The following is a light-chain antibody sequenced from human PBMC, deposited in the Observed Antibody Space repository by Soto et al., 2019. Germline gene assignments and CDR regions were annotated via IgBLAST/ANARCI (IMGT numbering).Light chain of an antibody. CDR3: QQLNSFPIP. Sequence: IQLTQSPSSLSASVGDRVTITCRASQGISSFLAWYQQKPGKAPKLLIYGASTLQSGVPSRFSGSGSWTDFTLTIGSLQPEDFATYYCQQLNSFPIPFGPWTKVDI. V-gene: IGKV1-9*01. J-gene: IGKJ3*01. CDR1: QGISSF. CDR2: GAS.